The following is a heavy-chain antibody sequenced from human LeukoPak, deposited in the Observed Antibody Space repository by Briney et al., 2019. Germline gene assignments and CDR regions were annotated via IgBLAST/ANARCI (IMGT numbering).Heavy chain of an antibody. V-gene: IGHV3-23*01. CDR2: ISGSGSSI. Sequence: PGGSLRLSCAASGFTFSTCGMNWVRKAPGKGLEXXXFISGSGSSIYHADSVKGRFTISRDNSNNTLYLQMNSLRAEDTAVYYCAKDRYGDYSLDSWGQGALVTVSS. J-gene: IGHJ4*02. D-gene: IGHD4-17*01. CDR1: GFTFSTCG. CDR3: AKDRYGDYSLDS.